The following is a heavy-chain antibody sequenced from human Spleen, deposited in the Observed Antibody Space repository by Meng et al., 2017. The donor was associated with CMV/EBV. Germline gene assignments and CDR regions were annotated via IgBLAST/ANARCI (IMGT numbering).Heavy chain of an antibody. CDR1: GFTFSSYA. V-gene: IGHV3-23*01. CDR2: ISGSGGST. J-gene: IGHJ6*02. Sequence: ETLSLTCAASGFTFSSYAMSWVRQAPGKGLEWVSAISGSGGSTYYADSVKGRFTISRDNSKNTLYLQMNSLRADDTAVYYCATGRSDYYYNMDVWGQGTTVTVSS. CDR3: ATGRSDYYYNMDV. D-gene: IGHD3-16*01.